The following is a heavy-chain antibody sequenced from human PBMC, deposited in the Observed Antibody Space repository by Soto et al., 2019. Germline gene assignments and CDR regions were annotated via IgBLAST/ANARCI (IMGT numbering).Heavy chain of an antibody. V-gene: IGHV3-30-3*01. J-gene: IGHJ6*02. CDR2: ISYDGSNK. CDR3: ARDEESTAGTGMDV. Sequence: PGGSLRLSCAASGFTFSSYAMHWVRQAPGKGLEWVAVISYDGSNKYYADSVKGRFTISRDNSKNTLYLQMNSLRAEDTAVYYCARDEESTAGTGMDVWGQGTTVTVSS. D-gene: IGHD4-4*01. CDR1: GFTFSSYA.